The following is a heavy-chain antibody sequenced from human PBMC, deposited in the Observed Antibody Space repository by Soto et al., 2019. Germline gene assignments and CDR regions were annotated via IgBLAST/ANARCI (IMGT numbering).Heavy chain of an antibody. V-gene: IGHV3-23*01. D-gene: IGHD3-22*01. J-gene: IGHJ6*02. Sequence: EVQLLESGGGLVQPGGSLRLSCAASGFTFSSYAMSWVRQAPGKGLEWVSAISGSGGSTYYADSVKGRFTISRDNSKNTLYLQMNSLRAEDTAVYYCAKDFPDDSSAGLYYYYYGMDVWGQGTTVTVSS. CDR2: ISGSGGST. CDR1: GFTFSSYA. CDR3: AKDFPDDSSAGLYYYYYGMDV.